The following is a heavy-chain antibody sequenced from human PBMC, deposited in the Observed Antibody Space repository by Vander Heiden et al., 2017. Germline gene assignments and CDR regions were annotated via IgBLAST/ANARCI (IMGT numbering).Heavy chain of an antibody. CDR2: ISWNSGIR. CDR3: AKDSYYDGSGSFDY. D-gene: IGHD3-22*01. J-gene: IGHJ4*02. V-gene: IGHV3-9*01. CDR1: GFTFDDYA. Sequence: EVQLVESGGGLVQPGRSLRLSCAASGFTFDDYAMHWVRQVPGKGLEWVSGISWNSGIRGYADSVKGRFTISRDNAKNALHLQMNSLRVEDTALYYCAKDSYYDGSGSFDYWGQGALVTASS.